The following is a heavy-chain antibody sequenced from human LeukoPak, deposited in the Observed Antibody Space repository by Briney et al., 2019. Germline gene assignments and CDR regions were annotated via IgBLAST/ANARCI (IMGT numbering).Heavy chain of an antibody. CDR1: GGTFSSYA. V-gene: IGHV1-69*01. CDR2: IIPIFGTA. CDR3: ARETIAAAGKFDY. J-gene: IGHJ4*02. Sequence: SVKVSCKASGGTFSSYAISWVRQAPGQGLEWMGGIIPIFGTANYAQKFQGRVTITADESTSTAYMELSGLRSEDTAVYYCARETIAAAGKFDYWGQGTLVTVSS. D-gene: IGHD6-13*01.